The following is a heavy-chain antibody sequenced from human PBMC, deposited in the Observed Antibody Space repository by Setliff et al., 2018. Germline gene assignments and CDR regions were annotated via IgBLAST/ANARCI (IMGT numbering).Heavy chain of an antibody. J-gene: IGHJ4*02. D-gene: IGHD3-3*01. CDR2: MNPNSGNT. Sequence: ASVKVSCKASGYTFTSYDINWVRQATGQGLEWMGWMNPNSGNTGYAQRFQGRVTMTRNTSISTAYMDLSSLRFEDTAVYYCARAQSWSGGPYYFDNWGQGTLVTVS. CDR3: ARAQSWSGGPYYFDN. V-gene: IGHV1-8*02. CDR1: GYTFTSYD.